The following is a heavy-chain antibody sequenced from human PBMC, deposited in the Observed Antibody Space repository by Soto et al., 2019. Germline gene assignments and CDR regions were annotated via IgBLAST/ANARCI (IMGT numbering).Heavy chain of an antibody. J-gene: IGHJ4*02. Sequence: QVQLVESGGGVVQPGRSLRLSCAASGFTFSSYGMHWVRQAPGKGLERVAVIWYDGSNKYYADSGKARLTISGDNSKNTRYLQMDRRRAEDTAVYYCARDGYCSGGSCYSVPVFDYWGQGTLVTVSS. CDR1: GFTFSSYG. CDR2: IWYDGSNK. V-gene: IGHV3-33*01. CDR3: ARDGYCSGGSCYSVPVFDY. D-gene: IGHD2-15*01.